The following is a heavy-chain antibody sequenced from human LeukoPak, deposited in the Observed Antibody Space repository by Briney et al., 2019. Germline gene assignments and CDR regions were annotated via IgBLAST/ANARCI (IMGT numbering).Heavy chain of an antibody. CDR1: GFTFSDYY. D-gene: IGHD6-19*01. CDR3: ARDWVAVAGTGDAFDI. CDR2: ISSSGSNI. J-gene: IGHJ3*02. Sequence: GGSLRLSCAASGFTFSDYYMSWIRQAPGKGLEWGSYISSSGSNIYYADSVKGRFTISRDNAKDSLDLQMNSLRAEDTAVYYCARDWVAVAGTGDAFDIWGQGTMVTVSS. V-gene: IGHV3-11*01.